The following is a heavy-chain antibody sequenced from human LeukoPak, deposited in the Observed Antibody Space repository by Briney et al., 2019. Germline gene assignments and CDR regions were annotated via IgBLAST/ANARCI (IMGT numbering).Heavy chain of an antibody. V-gene: IGHV3-23*01. CDR1: GFTFSSYA. Sequence: GGSLRLSCAASGFTFSSYAMSWVRQSPGKGLEWVSAISGSGGSTYYADSVTGRFTISRDNSKNTLYLQMNSLRAEDTAVYYCAKENYDSSGYFYERRSPFDYWGQGTLVTVSS. CDR2: ISGSGGST. J-gene: IGHJ4*02. CDR3: AKENYDSSGYFYERRSPFDY. D-gene: IGHD3-22*01.